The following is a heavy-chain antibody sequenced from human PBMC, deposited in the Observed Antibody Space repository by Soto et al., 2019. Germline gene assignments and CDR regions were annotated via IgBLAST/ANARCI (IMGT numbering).Heavy chain of an antibody. Sequence: SETLSLTCAVYGGSFSAYYWSWIRQPPGKGLEWIGEINHSGTTNYNPSLKSRVTISVDTSKNQLSLKLSSVTVAETAVYYCARSVAGNDFWGQGTLVTVSS. V-gene: IGHV4-34*01. D-gene: IGHD6-19*01. CDR2: INHSGTT. CDR3: ARSVAGNDF. CDR1: GGSFSAYY. J-gene: IGHJ4*02.